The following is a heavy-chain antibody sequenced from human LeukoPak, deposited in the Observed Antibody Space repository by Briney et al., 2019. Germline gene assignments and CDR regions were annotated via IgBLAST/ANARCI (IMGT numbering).Heavy chain of an antibody. J-gene: IGHJ2*01. CDR2: ISGSGGST. CDR1: GFTFSSYA. V-gene: IGHV3-23*01. CDR3: ARDTYGERYFDL. Sequence: GSLRLSCAASGFTFSSYAMSWVRQAPGKGLEWVSAISGSGGSTYYADSVKGRFTISRDNSKNTLYLQMNSLRAEDTAVYYCARDTYGERYFDLWGRGTLVTVSS. D-gene: IGHD4-17*01.